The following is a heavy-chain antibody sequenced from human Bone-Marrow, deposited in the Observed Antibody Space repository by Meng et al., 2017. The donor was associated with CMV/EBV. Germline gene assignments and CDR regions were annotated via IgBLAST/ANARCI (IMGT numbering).Heavy chain of an antibody. CDR3: ARSTSRWLQVFDY. D-gene: IGHD5-24*01. CDR2: IIPIFGTA. CDR1: GYTFTGYY. J-gene: IGHJ4*02. V-gene: IGHV1-69*05. Sequence: SVKVSCKASGYTFTGYYMHWVRQAPGQGLEWMGGIIPIFGTANYAQKFQGRVTITTDESSSTAYMVLSSLRSEDTAVYSCARSTSRWLQVFDYWGQGTLVTVSS.